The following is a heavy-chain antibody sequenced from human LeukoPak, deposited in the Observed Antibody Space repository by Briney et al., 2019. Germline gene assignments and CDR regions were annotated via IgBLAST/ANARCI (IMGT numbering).Heavy chain of an antibody. V-gene: IGHV5-51*01. Sequence: GESLKISCKGSGYSFTSYWIGWVRQMPGKGLEWMGIIYPGDSDTRYSPSFQGQVTISADKSIGTAYLQWSSLKASDTAMYYCARLSIVVPAANPIGWFDPWGQGTLVTVSS. D-gene: IGHD2-2*01. CDR3: ARLSIVVPAANPIGWFDP. CDR2: IYPGDSDT. J-gene: IGHJ5*02. CDR1: GYSFTSYW.